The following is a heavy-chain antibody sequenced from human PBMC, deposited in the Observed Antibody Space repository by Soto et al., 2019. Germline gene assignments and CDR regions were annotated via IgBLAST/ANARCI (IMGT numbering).Heavy chain of an antibody. D-gene: IGHD6-13*01. J-gene: IGHJ4*02. Sequence: ASVKVSCKASGYTFTSYDINWVRQATGQGLEWMGWMNPNSGNTGYAQKFQGRVTMTRNTSISTAYMELSSLRSEDTAVYYCARGRGPDIAAAGDPRFDYWGQGTLVTVSS. CDR3: ARGRGPDIAAAGDPRFDY. CDR1: GYTFTSYD. V-gene: IGHV1-8*01. CDR2: MNPNSGNT.